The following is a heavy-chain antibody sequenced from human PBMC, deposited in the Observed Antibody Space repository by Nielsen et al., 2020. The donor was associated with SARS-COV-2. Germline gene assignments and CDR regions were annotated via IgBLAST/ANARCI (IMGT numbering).Heavy chain of an antibody. CDR3: AREGYYDSSGSPGFQH. CDR1: GGSISSHY. V-gene: IGHV4-59*11. CDR2: IYYSGST. Sequence: SETLSLTCTVSGGSISSHYWSWIRQPPGKGLEWIGYIYYSGSTNYNPSLKSRVTISVDTSKNQFSLKLSSVTAADTAVYYCAREGYYDSSGSPGFQHWGQGTLVTVSS. J-gene: IGHJ1*01. D-gene: IGHD3-22*01.